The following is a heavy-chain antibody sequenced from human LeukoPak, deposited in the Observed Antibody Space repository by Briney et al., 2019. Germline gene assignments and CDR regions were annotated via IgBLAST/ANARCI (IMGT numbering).Heavy chain of an antibody. CDR2: VYYSGST. D-gene: IGHD3-22*01. J-gene: IGHJ4*02. V-gene: IGHV4-59*01. Sequence: SETLSLTCTVSGDFITAYYWSWIRQPPGKGLEWIGYVYYSGSTNYNPSLKSRVTISVDTSKNQFSLKLSSVTAADTAVYYCARSLYYDSSGYYLDVFDYWGQGTLVTVSS. CDR1: GDFITAYY. CDR3: ARSLYYDSSGYYLDVFDY.